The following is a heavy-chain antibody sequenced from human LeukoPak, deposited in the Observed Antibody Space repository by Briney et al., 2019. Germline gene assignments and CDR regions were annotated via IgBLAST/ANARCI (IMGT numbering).Heavy chain of an antibody. CDR2: IRQDGSEK. CDR3: ARADSGWYYFDY. V-gene: IGHV3-7*01. CDR1: GFTSSSYW. Sequence: GGSLRLSCAASGFTSSSYWMSWVRQAPGKGLEWVANIRQDGSEKYYVDSVKGRFTISRDNAKNSLYLQMNTLRAEDTAAYYCARADSGWYYFDYWGQGTLVTVSS. J-gene: IGHJ4*02. D-gene: IGHD6-19*01.